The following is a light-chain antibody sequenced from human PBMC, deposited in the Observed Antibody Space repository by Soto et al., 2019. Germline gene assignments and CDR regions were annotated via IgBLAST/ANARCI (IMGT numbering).Light chain of an antibody. CDR3: QHYNSYWT. V-gene: IGKV1-5*03. CDR2: XAS. CDR1: QTVXRR. J-gene: IGKJ1*01. Sequence: IQMTQSPSTLSASAGDRLTIHCRASQTVXRRLAWYQEKPGKATKTLYAXASSLDNVVPSRFSASGCGTEFTLTISSLQPDDVATYCCQHYNSYWTFGQGTKVDIK.